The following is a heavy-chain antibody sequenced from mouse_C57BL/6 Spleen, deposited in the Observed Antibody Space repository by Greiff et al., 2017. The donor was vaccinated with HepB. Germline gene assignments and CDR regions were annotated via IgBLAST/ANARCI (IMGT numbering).Heavy chain of an antibody. D-gene: IGHD1-1*01. CDR2: INPNYGTT. J-gene: IGHJ3*01. CDR1: GYSLPDSK. V-gene: IGHV1-39*01. CDR3: ARHYYGSSGFAY. Sequence: VQLQQSGPELVKPGAPVRISCKVSGYSLPDSKMTWVRQRNGRSLEWIGVINPNYGTTSYNQKFKGKATLTVDQSSSTAYMQLNSLTSEDSAVYYCARHYYGSSGFAYWGQGTLVTVSA.